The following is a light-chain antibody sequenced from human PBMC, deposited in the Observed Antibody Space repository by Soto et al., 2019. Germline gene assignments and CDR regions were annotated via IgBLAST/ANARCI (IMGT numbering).Light chain of an antibody. CDR1: QSVSSSY. V-gene: IGKV3-20*01. Sequence: EIVLTQSPGTLSLSPGERATLSCRASQSVSSSYLAWYQQKPGQAPRLLIYGASSRATGIPDRFSGSGSVTDFTLIIIRLEPEDFAVYYCQQYEGTCGQGTKVEIK. CDR3: QQYEGT. CDR2: GAS. J-gene: IGKJ1*01.